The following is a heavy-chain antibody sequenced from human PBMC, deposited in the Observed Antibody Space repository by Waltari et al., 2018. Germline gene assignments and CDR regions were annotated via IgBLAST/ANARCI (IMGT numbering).Heavy chain of an antibody. D-gene: IGHD6-19*01. CDR2: IHIPSTT. J-gene: IGHJ6*02. V-gene: IGHV3-53*01. CDR3: ARLAVAGPDVFSYFYGMDV. Sequence: EVQLVESGGGLVQPGGSLRLSCAASGFTVSRNYMSWVRQAPGKGLEWVSVIHIPSTTYYADSVKGRFTMSRDNSKNTLSLQMNSLRDEDTAVYYCARLAVAGPDVFSYFYGMDVWGQGTTVTVSS. CDR1: GFTVSRNY.